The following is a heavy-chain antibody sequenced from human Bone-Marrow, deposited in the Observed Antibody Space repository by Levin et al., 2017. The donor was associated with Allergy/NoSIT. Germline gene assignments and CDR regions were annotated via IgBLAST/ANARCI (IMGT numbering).Heavy chain of an antibody. CDR3: ARGGTGSFDY. CDR2: INDGSST. Sequence: SCAASGFTFSSYWMHWVRQVPGKGLVWVSRINDGSSTTYADSVQGRFTISRDNAKNTLDLQMSSLRVEDTAVYYCARGGTGSFDYWGQGTLVTVSA. J-gene: IGHJ4*02. CDR1: GFTFSSYW. V-gene: IGHV3-74*01. D-gene: IGHD1-14*01.